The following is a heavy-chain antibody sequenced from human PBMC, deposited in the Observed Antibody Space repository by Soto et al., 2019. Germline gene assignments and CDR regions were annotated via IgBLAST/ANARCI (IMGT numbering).Heavy chain of an antibody. CDR3: AKTYGSGSYYNEPFDY. CDR2: ISGSGGSA. Sequence: GGSLRLSSAASGFTFSSYAMSWVRQAPGKALEWVSAISGSGGSAYYADSVKGRFTISRDNSKNTLNLQMNSLRAEDTAVYYCAKTYGSGSYYNEPFDYWGQGTLVTVSS. J-gene: IGHJ4*02. V-gene: IGHV3-23*01. D-gene: IGHD3-10*01. CDR1: GFTFSSYA.